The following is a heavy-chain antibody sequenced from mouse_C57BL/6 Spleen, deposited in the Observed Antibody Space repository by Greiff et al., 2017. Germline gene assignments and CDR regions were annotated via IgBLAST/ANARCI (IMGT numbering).Heavy chain of an antibody. CDR3: ARGLYHYFDY. CDR2: IDPSDSGT. J-gene: IGHJ2*01. CDR1: GYTFTSYW. Sequence: VQLQQPGAELVRPGSSVKLSCKASGYTFTSYWMHWVKQRPIQGLEWIGNIDPSDSGTHYNQKFKDKATLTVDKSSSTAYMQLSSLTSEGSAVYYCARGLYHYFDYWGQGTTLTVSS. V-gene: IGHV1-52*01. D-gene: IGHD3-1*01.